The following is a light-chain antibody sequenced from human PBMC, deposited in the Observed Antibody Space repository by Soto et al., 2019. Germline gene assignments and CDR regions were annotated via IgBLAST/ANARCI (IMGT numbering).Light chain of an antibody. Sequence: QSALTQPASVSGSPGQSIAISCTGTSTDVGGYNYVSWYQQHPGKAPKLMIYEVSNRPSGVSNRFSGAKSGNTASLTISGLQAADEADYYCSSYTSDSTLVFGRAT. J-gene: IGLJ3*02. CDR2: EVS. V-gene: IGLV2-14*01. CDR3: SSYTSDSTLV. CDR1: STDVGGYNY.